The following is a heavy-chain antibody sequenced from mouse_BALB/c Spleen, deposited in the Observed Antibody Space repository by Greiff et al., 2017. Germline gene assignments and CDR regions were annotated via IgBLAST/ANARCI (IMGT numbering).Heavy chain of an antibody. J-gene: IGHJ3*01. CDR1: GYAFSSSW. D-gene: IGHD2-1*01. CDR3: ARSGGNYPAWFAY. V-gene: IGHV1-82*01. Sequence: ESGPELVKPGASVKISCKASGYAFSSSWMNWVKQRPGQGLEWIGRIYPGDGDTNYNGKFKGKATLTADKSSSTAYMQLSSLTSVDSAVYFCARSGGNYPAWFAYWGQGTLVTVSA. CDR2: IYPGDGDT.